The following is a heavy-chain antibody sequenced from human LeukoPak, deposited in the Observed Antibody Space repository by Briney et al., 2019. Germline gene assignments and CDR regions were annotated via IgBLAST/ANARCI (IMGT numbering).Heavy chain of an antibody. Sequence: GGSVRLSCAASGFTFSSYWMSWVRQAPGKGLEWVANIKQDGSEKYYVDSVKGRFTISRDNAKNSLYLQMNSLRAEDTAVYYCARDLIRGPAWSDYWGQGTLVTVSS. D-gene: IGHD3-10*01. CDR2: IKQDGSEK. J-gene: IGHJ4*02. CDR1: GFTFSSYW. V-gene: IGHV3-7*01. CDR3: ARDLIRGPAWSDY.